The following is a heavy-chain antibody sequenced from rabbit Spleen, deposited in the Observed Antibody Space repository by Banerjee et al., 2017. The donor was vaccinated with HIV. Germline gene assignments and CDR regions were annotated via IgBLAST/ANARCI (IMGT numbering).Heavy chain of an antibody. CDR2: IYTASDNT. J-gene: IGHJ4*01. CDR3: ARDYSGYVVYDGALDL. V-gene: IGHV1S45*01. Sequence: QQQLEESGGGLVKPGGSLTLTCTASGFSFSSSYWICWVRQAPGKGLEWIGCIYTASDNTYYANWAEGRFTISKTSSTTVTLQMTSLTAADTATYFCARDYSGYVVYDGALDLWGPGTLVTVS. D-gene: IGHD7-1*01. CDR1: GFSFSSSYW.